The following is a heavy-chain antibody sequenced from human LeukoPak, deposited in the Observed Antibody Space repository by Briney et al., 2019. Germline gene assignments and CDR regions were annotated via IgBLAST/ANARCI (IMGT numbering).Heavy chain of an antibody. CDR3: ARAEDILLPFDY. Sequence: SETLSLTCAVYGGSFSGYYWSGIRQPPGKGLEGRGEINHRGSTNYNPSLKSRVTISVDTPKNHFSLKLSSVTAADTAVYYCARAEDILLPFDYWGQGTLVTVSS. J-gene: IGHJ4*02. D-gene: IGHD2-8*02. CDR1: GGSFSGYY. V-gene: IGHV4-34*01. CDR2: INHRGST.